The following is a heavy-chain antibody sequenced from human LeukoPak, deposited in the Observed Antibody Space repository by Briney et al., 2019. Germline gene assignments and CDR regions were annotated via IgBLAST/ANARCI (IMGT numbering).Heavy chain of an antibody. V-gene: IGHV3-48*03. CDR1: GFTFSSYE. CDR2: ISSSGSTI. Sequence: GRSLRLSCAASGFTFSSYEMNWVRQAPGKGLEWVSYISSSGSTIYYADSVKGRFTISRDNAKNSLYLQMNSLRAEDTAVYYCARGLYGDYFDYWGQGTLVTVSS. CDR3: ARGLYGDYFDY. J-gene: IGHJ4*02. D-gene: IGHD3-16*01.